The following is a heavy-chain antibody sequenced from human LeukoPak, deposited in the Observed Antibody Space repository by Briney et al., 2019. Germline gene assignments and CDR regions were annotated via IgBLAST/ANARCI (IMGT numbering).Heavy chain of an antibody. CDR2: ISSSSSYI. V-gene: IGHV3-21*01. Sequence: GGSLRLSCAASGFTFSSYSMNWVRQAPGKGLEWVSSISSSSSYIYYADSVKGRFTISRDNAKNSLYLQMNSLRAEDTAVYYCAREVIAAAGNDHWGQGTLVTVSS. J-gene: IGHJ4*02. D-gene: IGHD6-13*01. CDR1: GFTFSSYS. CDR3: AREVIAAAGNDH.